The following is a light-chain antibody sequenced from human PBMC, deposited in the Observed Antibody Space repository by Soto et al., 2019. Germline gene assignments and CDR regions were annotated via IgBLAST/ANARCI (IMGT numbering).Light chain of an antibody. Sequence: QSVLTQPPSVSEGPGQRVTISCSGSTSNIGKNTVNWYQQLPGEPPKLFIYYDDLLASGVSDRFSGSKSGTSASLAISGLQSEDEADYYCGAWDDSLNGWVFGGGTKLTVL. CDR2: YDD. V-gene: IGLV1-36*01. CDR1: TSNIGKNT. CDR3: GAWDDSLNGWV. J-gene: IGLJ3*02.